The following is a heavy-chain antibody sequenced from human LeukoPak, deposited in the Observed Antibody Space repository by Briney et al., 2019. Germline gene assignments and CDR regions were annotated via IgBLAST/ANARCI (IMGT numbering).Heavy chain of an antibody. V-gene: IGHV3-74*01. D-gene: IGHD4-23*01. Sequence: GGSLRLSCAASGFTFSSYWMHWVRQAPGKGLVWVSRINSDGSSTSYADSVKGRFTISRDNAKNTLYLQMNSLRAEDTAVYYCARAEGYGGELDSWGQETLVTVSS. CDR3: ARAEGYGGELDS. J-gene: IGHJ4*02. CDR2: INSDGSST. CDR1: GFTFSSYW.